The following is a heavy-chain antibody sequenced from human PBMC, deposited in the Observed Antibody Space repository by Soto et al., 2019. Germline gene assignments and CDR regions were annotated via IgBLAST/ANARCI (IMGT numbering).Heavy chain of an antibody. CDR1: GYTFTSYG. CDR2: ISAYNGNT. J-gene: IGHJ6*02. Sequence: QVQLVQSGAEVKKPGASVKVSCKASGYTFTSYGISWVRQAPGQGLEWMGWISAYNGNTNYAQKLQGRVTMTTDTSTSTAYVELRSLRSDDTAVYFCARDAGIRFLEWLLRTYYYYGMDLWGQGTTVTVSS. CDR3: ARDAGIRFLEWLLRTYYYYGMDL. V-gene: IGHV1-18*04. D-gene: IGHD3-3*01.